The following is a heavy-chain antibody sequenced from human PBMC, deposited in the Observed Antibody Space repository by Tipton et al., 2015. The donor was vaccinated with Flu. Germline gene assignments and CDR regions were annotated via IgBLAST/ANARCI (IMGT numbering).Heavy chain of an antibody. CDR2: IYPGDSDT. J-gene: IGHJ5*02. CDR1: GYSFTSYW. V-gene: IGHV5-51*03. CDR3: ARWDSSSWNPRENWFDP. D-gene: IGHD6-13*01. Sequence: QLVQSGAEVKKPGESLKISCKGSGYSFTSYWIGWVRQMPGKGLEWMGIIYPGDSDTRYSPSFQGQVTISADKSISTAYLQWSSLKASDTAVYYCARWDSSSWNPRENWFDPWGQGTLVTVSS.